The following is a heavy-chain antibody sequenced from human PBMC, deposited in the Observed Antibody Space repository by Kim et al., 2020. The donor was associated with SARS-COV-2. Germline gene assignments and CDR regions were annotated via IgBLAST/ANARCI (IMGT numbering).Heavy chain of an antibody. D-gene: IGHD3-16*01. J-gene: IGHJ1*01. V-gene: IGHV3-48*03. Sequence: GGSLRLSCAASGFTFSSYEMNWVRQAPGKGLEWVSYISSSGSTIYYADSVKGRFTISRDNAKNSLYLQMNSLRAEDTAVYYCARDRRDYVWGKEPEYFQHWGQGTLVTVSS. CDR3: ARDRRDYVWGKEPEYFQH. CDR2: ISSSGSTI. CDR1: GFTFSSYE.